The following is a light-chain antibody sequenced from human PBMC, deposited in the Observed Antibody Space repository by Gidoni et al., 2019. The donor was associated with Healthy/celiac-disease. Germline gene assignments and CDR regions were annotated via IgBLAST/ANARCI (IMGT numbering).Light chain of an antibody. CDR2: GAS. Sequence: ILMTQSPATLSVSPGERATLSCRASQSVSSNLAWYQQKPGQAPRLLIYGASTRATGIPARFSGSGSGTEFTLTISSLQSEDFAVYYCQQYNNGGTFGQGTKVEIK. CDR1: QSVSSN. J-gene: IGKJ1*01. CDR3: QQYNNGGT. V-gene: IGKV3-15*01.